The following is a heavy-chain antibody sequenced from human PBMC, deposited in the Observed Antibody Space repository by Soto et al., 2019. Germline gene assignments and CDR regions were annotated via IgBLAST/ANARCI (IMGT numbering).Heavy chain of an antibody. Sequence: QVQLVQSGAEVKKTGSSVKVSCKASGGTFSSYAISWVRQAPGQGLEWMGGIIPILGTADSVQKFQGGVTITADKSPSTVYMELSSLRSEDTAVYYCASHSGSSPEGRYYYGKDGWVQGTTVTVSS. V-gene: IGHV1-69*14. CDR3: ASHSGSSPEGRYYYGKDG. J-gene: IGHJ6*02. CDR1: GGTFSSYA. D-gene: IGHD1-26*01. CDR2: IIPILGTA.